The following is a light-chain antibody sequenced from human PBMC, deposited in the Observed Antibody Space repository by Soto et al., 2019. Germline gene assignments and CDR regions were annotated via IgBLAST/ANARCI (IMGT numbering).Light chain of an antibody. V-gene: IGLV1-44*01. J-gene: IGLJ1*01. Sequence: QSVLTQPPSASGAPGQRVTISCSRISSNIGSNTVNWYQQLPGTAPKLLIYSNNQRPSGVPDRFSGSKSGTSASLAISGLQSEDEADYYCAAWDDSLNGYVFGTGTKVTVL. CDR3: AAWDDSLNGYV. CDR2: SNN. CDR1: SSNIGSNT.